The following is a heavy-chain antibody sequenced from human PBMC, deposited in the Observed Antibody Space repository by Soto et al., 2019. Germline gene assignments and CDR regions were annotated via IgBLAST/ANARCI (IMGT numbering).Heavy chain of an antibody. CDR2: MNPNSGHT. CDR1: GYTFTSHD. Sequence: QVQLVQSGAEVKKPGASVKVSCKASGYTFTSHDINWMRQATGQGLEWMGWMNPNSGHTNYAQKFQGRVTRTRDTSISTAYMELTNLRSEDTAIYYCASDMSTTWGQGTLVTVSS. J-gene: IGHJ5*02. D-gene: IGHD2-2*01. V-gene: IGHV1-8*01. CDR3: ASDMSTT.